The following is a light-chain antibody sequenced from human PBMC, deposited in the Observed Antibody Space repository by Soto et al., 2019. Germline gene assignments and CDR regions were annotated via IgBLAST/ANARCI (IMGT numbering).Light chain of an antibody. CDR3: QQYDSLPIT. CDR2: DAS. J-gene: IGKJ5*01. Sequence: DIQMTQSPSSLSTSVGDSITITFQASQDIDKYLYWYQQKPGKAPKLLIYDASTLDTGVPSRFSGSRSGTRFTLTISSLQPEDIATYYCQQYDSLPITFGQGTRLEIK. CDR1: QDIDKY. V-gene: IGKV1-33*01.